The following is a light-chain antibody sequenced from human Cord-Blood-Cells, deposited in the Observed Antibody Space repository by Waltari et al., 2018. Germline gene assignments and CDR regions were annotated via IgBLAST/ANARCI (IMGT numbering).Light chain of an antibody. J-gene: IGKJ2*01. Sequence: IVMTQPPATLSVSPGERATLSCRASQSVSSNLAWYQQKPGQAPRLLIYGASTRATGIPARFSGSESGTEFTLTISSLQSEDFAVYYCQQYNNWYTFGQGTKLEIK. CDR2: GAS. V-gene: IGKV3-15*01. CDR3: QQYNNWYT. CDR1: QSVSSN.